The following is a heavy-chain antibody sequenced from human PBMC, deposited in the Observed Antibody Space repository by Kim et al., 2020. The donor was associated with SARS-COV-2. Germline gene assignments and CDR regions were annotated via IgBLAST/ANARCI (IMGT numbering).Heavy chain of an antibody. Sequence: GGSLRLSCAATGFTFSTYAMSWVRQAPGKGLEWVADIRGRGEIKHYTDSVKGRFTISRDNSKNTLYLQMNSLTAGDTAVYYCAKVGLDRSYLPYFDNWG. CDR1: GFTFSTYA. V-gene: IGHV3-23*01. CDR2: IRGRGEIK. D-gene: IGHD1-1*01. J-gene: IGHJ4*01. CDR3: AKVGLDRSYLPYFDN.